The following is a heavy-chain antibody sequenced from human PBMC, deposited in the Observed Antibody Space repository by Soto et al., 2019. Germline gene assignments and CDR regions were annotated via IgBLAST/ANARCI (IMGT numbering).Heavy chain of an antibody. J-gene: IGHJ4*02. Sequence: PGGSLRLSCVASGITFSNHWLSWVRQAPGKGLEWVANIKQDGSEEYYMDSVKGRFSVSRDNTKSSLFLQMNSLRGDDTAVYYCSTLPSTWPNGVDYWGQGPLVTVYS. V-gene: IGHV3-7*03. CDR1: GITFSNHW. CDR3: STLPSTWPNGVDY. CDR2: IKQDGSEE. D-gene: IGHD6-13*01.